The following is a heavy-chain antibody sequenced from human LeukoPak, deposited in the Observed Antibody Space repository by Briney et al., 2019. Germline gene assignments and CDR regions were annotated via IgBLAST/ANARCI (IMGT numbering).Heavy chain of an antibody. CDR2: IYYSGST. CDR1: GGSISSYY. J-gene: IGHJ6*02. V-gene: IGHV4-59*08. Sequence: SETLSLTCTVSGGSISSYYWSWIRQPPGKGLEWTGYIYYSGSTNYNPSLKSRVTISVDTSKNQFSLKLSSVTAADTAVYYCARRNVYYYGMDVWGQGTTVTVSS. CDR3: ARRNVYYYGMDV.